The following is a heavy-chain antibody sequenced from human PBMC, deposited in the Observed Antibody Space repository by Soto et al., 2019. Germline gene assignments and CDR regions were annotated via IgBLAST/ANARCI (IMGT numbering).Heavy chain of an antibody. J-gene: IGHJ6*02. CDR3: ARGGARFLGASPADYDYYGMDV. V-gene: IGHV1-69*12. CDR1: GGTFSSYA. D-gene: IGHD3-3*01. CDR2: IIPLFDTA. Sequence: QVRLVQSGAEVKKPGSSVKVSCKASGGTFSSYAINWVRQAPGQGLEWMGGIIPLFDTANYAQKFQGRVTITADESTSTAYMELGSLRSEDTAVYYCARGGARFLGASPADYDYYGMDVWGQGTTVTVSS.